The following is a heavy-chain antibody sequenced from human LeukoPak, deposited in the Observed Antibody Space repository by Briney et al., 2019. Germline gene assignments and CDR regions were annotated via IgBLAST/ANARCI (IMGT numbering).Heavy chain of an antibody. Sequence: GGSLRLSCAASGFTFSSYAMSWVRQAPGEGLEWVSAISGSGGSTYYADSVKGRFTISRDNSKNTLYLQMNSLRAEDTAVYYCAKDTAVAGTSPNDYWGQGTLVTVSS. D-gene: IGHD6-19*01. CDR3: AKDTAVAGTSPNDY. J-gene: IGHJ4*02. V-gene: IGHV3-23*01. CDR1: GFTFSSYA. CDR2: ISGSGGST.